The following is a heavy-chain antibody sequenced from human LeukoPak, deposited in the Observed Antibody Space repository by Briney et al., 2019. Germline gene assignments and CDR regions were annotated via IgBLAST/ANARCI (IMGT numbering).Heavy chain of an antibody. CDR2: INPNSGGT. Sequence: ASVKVSCKVSGYTLTELSMHWVRQAPGQGLEWMGWINPNSGGTNYAQKFQGWVTMTRDTSISTAYMELSRLRSDDTAVYYCARGELVGLGATSAGWFDPWGQGTLVTVSS. V-gene: IGHV1-2*04. CDR1: GYTLTELS. D-gene: IGHD1-26*01. CDR3: ARGELVGLGATSAGWFDP. J-gene: IGHJ5*02.